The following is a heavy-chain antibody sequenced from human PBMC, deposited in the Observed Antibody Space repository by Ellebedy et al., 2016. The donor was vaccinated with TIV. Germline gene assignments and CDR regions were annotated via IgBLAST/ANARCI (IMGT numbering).Heavy chain of an antibody. V-gene: IGHV1-2*02. D-gene: IGHD3-22*01. CDR2: INPNSVGT. CDR1: GYTFTGYY. CDR3: ARARLNSSGYYYGLGY. Sequence: ASVKVSCXASGYTFTGYYMHWVRQAPGQGLEWMGWINPNSVGTNYAQKFQGRVTMTRDTSISTAYMELSRLRSDDTAVYYCARARLNSSGYYYGLGYWGQGTLVTVSS. J-gene: IGHJ4*02.